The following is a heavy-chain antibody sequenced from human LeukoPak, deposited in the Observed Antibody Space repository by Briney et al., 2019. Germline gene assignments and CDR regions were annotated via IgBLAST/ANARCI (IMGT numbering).Heavy chain of an antibody. J-gene: IGHJ4*02. CDR3: ARANTWLSPFDY. V-gene: IGHV3-30-3*01. D-gene: IGHD6-19*01. CDR1: GFTFSSYA. CDR2: ISYDRSNK. Sequence: GGSLRLSCAASGFTFSSYAMHWVRQAPGKGLEWVAVISYDRSNKYYADSVKGRFTISRDNSKNTLYLQMNSLRAEDTAVYYCARANTWLSPFDYWGQGTLVTVSS.